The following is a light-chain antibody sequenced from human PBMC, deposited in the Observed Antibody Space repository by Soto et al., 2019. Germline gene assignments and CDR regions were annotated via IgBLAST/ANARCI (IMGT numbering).Light chain of an antibody. Sequence: DIQMTQSTASLAASVGDRVTITCRASQGIRNDFGWYQQKPGKAPKRLIYSASSLQGGVPSRFSGSGSGTEFALTIRSLQPEDFAPYYYLQHTSYPLTFGPGTKLDIQ. CDR3: LQHTSYPLT. CDR2: SAS. CDR1: QGIRND. J-gene: IGKJ3*01. V-gene: IGKV1-17*01.